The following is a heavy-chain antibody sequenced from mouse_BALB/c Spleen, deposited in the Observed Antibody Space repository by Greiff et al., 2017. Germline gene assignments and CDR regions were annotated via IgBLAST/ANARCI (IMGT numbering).Heavy chain of an antibody. CDR3: ARYDGSSWFAY. D-gene: IGHD1-1*01. J-gene: IGHJ3*01. CDR2: IDPANGNT. V-gene: IGHV14-3*02. CDR1: GFNIKDTY. Sequence: EVQLQQSGAELVKPGASVKLSCTASGFNIKDTYMHWVKQRPEQGLEWIGRIDPANGNTKYDPKFQGKATITADTSSNTAYLQLSSLTSEDTAVYYCARYDGSSWFAYWGQGTLVTVSA.